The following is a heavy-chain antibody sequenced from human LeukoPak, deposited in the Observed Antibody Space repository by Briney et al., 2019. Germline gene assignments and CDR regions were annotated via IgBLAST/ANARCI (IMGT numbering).Heavy chain of an antibody. CDR1: GFTFSSYW. CDR3: ARDQGQWLVRPSDFDY. V-gene: IGHV3-7*01. D-gene: IGHD6-19*01. J-gene: IGHJ4*02. CDR2: IKQDGSEK. Sequence: PGGSLRLSCAASGFTFSSYWMSWVRQAPGKGLEWVANIKQDGSEKYYVDSVKGRFTISRDNAKNSLYLQMNSLRAEDTAVYYCARDQGQWLVRPSDFDYWGQGTLVTVSS.